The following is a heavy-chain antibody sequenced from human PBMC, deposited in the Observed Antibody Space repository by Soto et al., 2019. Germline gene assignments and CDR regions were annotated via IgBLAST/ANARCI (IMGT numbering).Heavy chain of an antibody. D-gene: IGHD5-18*01. Sequence: QPGGSLRLSCAASGFTFSSFWVTWVRQAPGKGLEWVANIKQDGNEKYYVDSVRGRFTIFRDNAKNSLYLQMNSLRAEDTAVYYCAREAYRGYSYPLYWGQGTLVTVSS. V-gene: IGHV3-7*01. CDR3: AREAYRGYSYPLY. J-gene: IGHJ4*02. CDR1: GFTFSSFW. CDR2: IKQDGNEK.